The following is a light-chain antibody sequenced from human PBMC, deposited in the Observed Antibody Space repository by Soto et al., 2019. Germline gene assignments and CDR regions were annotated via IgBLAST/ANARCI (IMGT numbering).Light chain of an antibody. CDR2: GAS. Sequence: DIQMTQAPSSLSASVGDRVTITCRASQRISSYLNGYQQKPGKAPKLLLYGASSLQSGVPPRFSGSGSGTDFALHISSLQPEDVATYYCQQSYGIPLTFGGGNKVEI. CDR3: QQSYGIPLT. CDR1: QRISSY. J-gene: IGKJ4*01. V-gene: IGKV1-39*01.